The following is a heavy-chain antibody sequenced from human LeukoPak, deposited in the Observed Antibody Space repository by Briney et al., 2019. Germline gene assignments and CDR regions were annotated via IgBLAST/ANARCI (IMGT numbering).Heavy chain of an antibody. Sequence: GGSLRLSCTASGFTFSSYTMSWVRQAPGKGLKWVSTITTGGPNTYYADSVKGRFTVSRDDSKNTLYLQMNSLRAEDTAVYYCAKDRGPIPAAGHDYWGQGALVTVSS. CDR1: GFTFSSYT. CDR2: ITTGGPNT. J-gene: IGHJ4*02. V-gene: IGHV3-23*01. CDR3: AKDRGPIPAAGHDY. D-gene: IGHD6-13*01.